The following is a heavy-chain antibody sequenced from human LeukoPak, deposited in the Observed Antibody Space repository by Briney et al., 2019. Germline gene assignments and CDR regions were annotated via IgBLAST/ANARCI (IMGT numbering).Heavy chain of an antibody. CDR1: GGFISSYY. CDR3: ARGVGGGIDY. V-gene: IGHV4-59*01. D-gene: IGHD5/OR15-5a*01. J-gene: IGHJ4*02. Sequence: PSETLSLTCTVSGGFISSYYWSWIRQPPGKGLEWIGYIYYSGSTNYNPSLKSRVTISVDTSKNQFSLKLSSVTAADTAVYYCARGVGGGIDYWGQGTLVTVSS. CDR2: IYYSGST.